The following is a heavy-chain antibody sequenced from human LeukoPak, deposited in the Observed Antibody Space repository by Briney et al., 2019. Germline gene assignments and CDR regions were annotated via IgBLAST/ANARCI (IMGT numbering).Heavy chain of an antibody. CDR2: ISAYNGNT. D-gene: IGHD3-22*01. CDR1: GYTFTSYG. CDR3: ARVPSYYYDSSGWAAFDI. J-gene: IGHJ3*02. V-gene: IGHV1-18*01. Sequence: ASVKVSCKASGYTFTSYGISWVRQAPGQGLERMGWISAYNGNTNYAQKLQGRVTMTTDTSTSTAYMELRSLGSDDTAVYYCARVPSYYYDSSGWAAFDIWGQGTMVTVSS.